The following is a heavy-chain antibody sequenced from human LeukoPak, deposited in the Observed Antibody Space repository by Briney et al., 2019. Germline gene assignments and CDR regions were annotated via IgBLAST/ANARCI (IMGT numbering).Heavy chain of an antibody. CDR2: ISAYNGNT. CDR3: ARDFSGWTAY. V-gene: IGHV1-18*01. J-gene: IGHJ4*02. CDR1: GYTFTSYG. Sequence: ASVKVSCKASGYTFTSYGISWVRQAPGQGLEWMGWISAYNGNTNYAQNLQGRITMTTDTSTRTAYMELRSLRSDDTAVYYCARDFSGWTAYWGQGTLVTVSS. D-gene: IGHD6-19*01.